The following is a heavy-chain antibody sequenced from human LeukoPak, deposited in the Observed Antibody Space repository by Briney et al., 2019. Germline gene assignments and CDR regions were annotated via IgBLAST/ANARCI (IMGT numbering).Heavy chain of an antibody. D-gene: IGHD6-19*01. V-gene: IGHV3-23*01. J-gene: IGHJ4*02. CDR3: AKKYGNSGWYVGFDY. CDR1: GLLFSNYA. CDR2: MGGNDGST. Sequence: GRSLRPSCAASGLLFSNYAMTWVRQAPGKGLGWFSAMGGNDGSTFYTDSVKGRFTISGDTSMNTLYIQMHSLRAADRALYYGAKKYGNSGWYVGFDYWGQGALVTVSS.